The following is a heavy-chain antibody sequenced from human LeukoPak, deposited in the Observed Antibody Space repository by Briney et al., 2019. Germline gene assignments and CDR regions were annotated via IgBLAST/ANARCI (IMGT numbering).Heavy chain of an antibody. D-gene: IGHD6-13*01. CDR2: TYYGAKWYY. Sequence: SQTLSLTCAISGDSVSSTSVSWNCIRQSPSRGLEWLGRTYYGAKWYYDYAVSVKSRITINPDTSKNQFSLQLNSVTPEDTAVYYCARDNGQQQLVRFDYWGQGTLVTVSS. CDR1: GDSVSSTSVS. CDR3: ARDNGQQQLVRFDY. J-gene: IGHJ4*02. V-gene: IGHV6-1*01.